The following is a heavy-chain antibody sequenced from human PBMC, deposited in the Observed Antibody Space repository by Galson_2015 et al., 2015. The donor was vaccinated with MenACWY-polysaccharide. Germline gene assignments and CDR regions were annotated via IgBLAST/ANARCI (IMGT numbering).Heavy chain of an antibody. J-gene: IGHJ4*02. D-gene: IGHD6-19*01. CDR1: GFTFSSNA. V-gene: IGHV3-23*01. CDR2: ISGTGDSI. CDR3: AISRGFSSGWKYFDY. Sequence: SLRLSCATSGFTFSSNAMSWVRQAPGKGLEWVSAISGTGDSIRYADSVKGRFTISRDASKNTLYLQMSSLRAEDTALYYCAISRGFSSGWKYFDYWGQGTLVTVSA.